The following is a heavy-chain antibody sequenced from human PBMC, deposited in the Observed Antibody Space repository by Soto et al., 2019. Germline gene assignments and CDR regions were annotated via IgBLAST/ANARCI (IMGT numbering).Heavy chain of an antibody. J-gene: IGHJ3*02. CDR1: CYRFTSCG. Sequence: GPVKVSCEASCYRFTSCGISWVRQAPGQGLEWMGWISAYNGNTNYAQKLQGRVTMTTDTSTSTAYMELRSLRSDDTAVYYCARGGRNHDAFDIWGQGTMVTVS. CDR2: ISAYNGNT. V-gene: IGHV1-18*01. CDR3: ARGGRNHDAFDI. D-gene: IGHD1-1*01.